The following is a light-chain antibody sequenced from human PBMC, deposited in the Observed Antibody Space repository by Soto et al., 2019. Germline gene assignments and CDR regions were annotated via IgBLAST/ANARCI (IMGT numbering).Light chain of an antibody. V-gene: IGLV2-14*03. CDR3: GSYTSTNTLV. CDR2: DVT. J-gene: IGLJ2*01. Sequence: QSALTQPASVSGSPGQSIAISCTGTSSDVGGHDYVSWYQHHPGKAPKLMIYDVTYRPSGVSNRFSGSKSGNTASLTISGLPAEDEADYYCGSYTSTNTLVFGGGTKVTVL. CDR1: SSDVGGHDY.